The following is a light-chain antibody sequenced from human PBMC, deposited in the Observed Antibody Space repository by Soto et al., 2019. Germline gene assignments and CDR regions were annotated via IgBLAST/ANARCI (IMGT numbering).Light chain of an antibody. J-gene: IGKJ2*01. CDR3: QQYNSYSGYT. Sequence: DIQMTQSPSTLSASVGDRVTITCRASQSISSWLAWYQQKPGKAPKLLIYDASSLESGVPSRFSGSGSGTEFTLTNSSLQPDDFATYYCQQYNSYSGYTFGQGTKLEIK. V-gene: IGKV1-5*01. CDR2: DAS. CDR1: QSISSW.